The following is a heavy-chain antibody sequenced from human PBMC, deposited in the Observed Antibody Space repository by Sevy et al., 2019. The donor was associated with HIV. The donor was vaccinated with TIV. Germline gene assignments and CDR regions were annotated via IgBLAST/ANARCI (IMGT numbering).Heavy chain of an antibody. CDR3: ARGDYDYVWGSYTSDY. CDR2: INAGNGNT. D-gene: IGHD3-16*01. CDR1: GYTFTSYA. J-gene: IGHJ4*02. V-gene: IGHV1-3*01. Sequence: ASVKVSCKASGYTFTSYAMHWVRQAPGQSLEWMGWINAGNGNTKYSQKFQGRVTITRDTSASTAYMELSSLRSEDTAVYYCARGDYDYVWGSYTSDYWGQRTLVTVSS.